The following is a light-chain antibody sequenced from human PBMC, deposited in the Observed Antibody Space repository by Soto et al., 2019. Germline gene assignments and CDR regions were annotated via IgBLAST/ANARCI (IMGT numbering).Light chain of an antibody. J-gene: IGLJ2*01. CDR1: TSDVGGYNY. Sequence: QSVLTQPASVSGSPGQSITISCTGTTSDVGGYNYVSWYQQHPGKAPKLMIYEVSNRPSGVSNLFSGSESGNTASLTISGLPTEDEANYYCSSYTSSSTVVFGGGTKVTVL. V-gene: IGLV2-14*01. CDR3: SSYTSSSTVV. CDR2: EVS.